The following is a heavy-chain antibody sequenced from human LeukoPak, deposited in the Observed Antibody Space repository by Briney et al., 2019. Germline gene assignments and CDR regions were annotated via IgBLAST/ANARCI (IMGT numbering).Heavy chain of an antibody. V-gene: IGHV1-3*01. CDR2: INAGNGNT. D-gene: IGHD6-19*01. J-gene: IGHJ4*02. CDR3: ARDSDSSGWSCVY. Sequence: GASVKVSCKASGYRFTTDMYTIHWLRQAPGHRLEWMGWINAGNGNTKYSQKFQGRVTITGDTSARTVYMEVSSLVSEDTAVYYCARDSDSSGWSCVYCGQGTLVTVSS. CDR1: GYRFTTDMYT.